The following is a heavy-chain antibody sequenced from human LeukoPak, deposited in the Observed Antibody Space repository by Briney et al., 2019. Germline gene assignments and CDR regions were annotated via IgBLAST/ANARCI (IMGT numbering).Heavy chain of an antibody. V-gene: IGHV1-58*02. Sequence: ASVKVSCTASGFTFTSSAMQWVRQARGQRLEWIGWIVVGSGNTNYAQKFQERVTITRDMSTSTAYMELSSLRSEDTAVYYCAADRHDYDFWSGYYPNWFDPWGQGTLVTVSS. J-gene: IGHJ5*02. D-gene: IGHD3-3*01. CDR1: GFTFTSSA. CDR3: AADRHDYDFWSGYYPNWFDP. CDR2: IVVGSGNT.